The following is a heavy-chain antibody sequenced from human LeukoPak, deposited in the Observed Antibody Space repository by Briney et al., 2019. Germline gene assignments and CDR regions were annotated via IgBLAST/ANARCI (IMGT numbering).Heavy chain of an antibody. CDR2: IHRGGNT. D-gene: IGHD3-10*01. Sequence: PGGSLRLSCAAPGFTVSGNYMSWVRQAPGKGLEWLSVIHRGGNTYYADSVKGRFTISRDSSKNTVFLQMDSLRAEDTAVYYCARDPGYGLGVDYGDYWGQGTLVTVSS. J-gene: IGHJ4*02. CDR1: GFTVSGNY. CDR3: ARDPGYGLGVDYGDY. V-gene: IGHV3-66*01.